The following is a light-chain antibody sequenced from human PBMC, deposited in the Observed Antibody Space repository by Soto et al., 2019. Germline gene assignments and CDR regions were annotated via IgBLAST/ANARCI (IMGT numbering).Light chain of an antibody. CDR2: AAS. V-gene: IGKV1-12*01. CDR3: QQADRYPYT. J-gene: IGKJ2*01. Sequence: DIQMTQSPSSVSASVGDRVTITCRASQGLSRWLAWYQQKPGKAPELLIYAASSLQSGVPSRYSGSGSGTDCALTISSLQPEGFAIYYCQQADRYPYTFGQGTKLEIK. CDR1: QGLSRW.